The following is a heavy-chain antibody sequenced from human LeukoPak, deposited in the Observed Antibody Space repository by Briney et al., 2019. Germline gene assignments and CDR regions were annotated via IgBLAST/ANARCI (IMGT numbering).Heavy chain of an antibody. CDR3: ARVRIAVAGTFADY. Sequence: GGSLRLSCAASGFTFSSYSMNWVRQAPGKGLEWVSYISSSSSTIYYADPVKGRFTISRDNAKNSLYLQMNSLRAEDTAVYYCARVRIAVAGTFADYWGQGTLVTVSS. V-gene: IGHV3-48*01. CDR1: GFTFSSYS. D-gene: IGHD6-19*01. CDR2: ISSSSSTI. J-gene: IGHJ4*02.